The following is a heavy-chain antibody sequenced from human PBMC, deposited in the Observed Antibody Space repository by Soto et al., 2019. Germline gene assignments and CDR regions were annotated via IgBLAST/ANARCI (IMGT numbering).Heavy chain of an antibody. CDR1: GYTFTNHG. Sequence: QVQLVQSGPEVKKPGASVKVSCKASGYTFTNHGISWVRQAPGQRLEWVGWISGYNANTKYAQKFQGRVTMSTGTSTITAYMELRSLRSDDTAVYFCSRVFSPLAYYFDYWGQGTLVTVYS. V-gene: IGHV1-18*04. CDR2: ISGYNANT. J-gene: IGHJ4*02. CDR3: SRVFSPLAYYFDY.